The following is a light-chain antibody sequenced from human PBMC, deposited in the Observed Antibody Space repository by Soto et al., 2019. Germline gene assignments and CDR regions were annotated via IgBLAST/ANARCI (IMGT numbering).Light chain of an antibody. CDR3: QQYNSYSPS. CDR2: DAS. Sequence: DIQMTQSPSTLSASVGDRVTITCRASQSISSWLAWYQQKPGKAPKLLIYDASNFESGVPSRFSGSGSGTEFTLTISSLQPDDFATYYCQQYNSYSPSFGQGTKLEIK. CDR1: QSISSW. J-gene: IGKJ2*01. V-gene: IGKV1-5*01.